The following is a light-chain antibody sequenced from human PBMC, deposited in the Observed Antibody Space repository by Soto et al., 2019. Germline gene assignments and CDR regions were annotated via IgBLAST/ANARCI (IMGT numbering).Light chain of an antibody. V-gene: IGKV1-5*03. Sequence: DIQMTQSPSTLSASVGDRVTITCRASQSISNWLAWYQQKPGKAPKLLIYKASTLESGVPSRFSGSGSGTEFTLTISSLQPDDFATYYCQQYNGYPYTFGQGTKLDIK. J-gene: IGKJ2*01. CDR1: QSISNW. CDR2: KAS. CDR3: QQYNGYPYT.